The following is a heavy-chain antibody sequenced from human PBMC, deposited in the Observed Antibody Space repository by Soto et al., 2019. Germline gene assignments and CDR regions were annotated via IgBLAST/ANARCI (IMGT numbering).Heavy chain of an antibody. J-gene: IGHJ4*02. V-gene: IGHV1-18*01. Sequence: QVQLVQSGSAMRKPGASVKVSCKTGGYTFSSNGVSWLRQAPGQGLEWMGWISAYDGKTKYAGNVQGRATMTIDTSTTTAYLELRSLKSEDTAVYYCARDGRYFDSNGYFDDWGQGTLVTVS. D-gene: IGHD3-22*01. CDR1: GYTFSSNG. CDR2: ISAYDGKT. CDR3: ARDGRYFDSNGYFDD.